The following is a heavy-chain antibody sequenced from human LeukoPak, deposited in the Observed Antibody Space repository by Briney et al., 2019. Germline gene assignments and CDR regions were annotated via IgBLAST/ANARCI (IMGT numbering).Heavy chain of an antibody. Sequence: PGGSLRLSCAASGFTFSSYAMSWVRQAPGKGLEWVSVISGSGGSTYYADSVKGRFTISRDNSKNTLYLQMNSLRAEDTAVYYCARVVVVPAAITPGGFDYGGQGTLVTVSS. V-gene: IGHV3-23*01. CDR1: GFTFSSYA. J-gene: IGHJ4*02. CDR3: ARVVVVPAAITPGGFDY. D-gene: IGHD2-2*01. CDR2: ISGSGGST.